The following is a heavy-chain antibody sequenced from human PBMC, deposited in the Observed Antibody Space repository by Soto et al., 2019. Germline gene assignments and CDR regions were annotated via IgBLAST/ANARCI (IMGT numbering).Heavy chain of an antibody. V-gene: IGHV1-24*01. J-gene: IGHJ4*02. D-gene: IGHD6-6*01. CDR3: ATALSIAARPYFDY. CDR1: GYTLTELS. CDR2: FDPEDGET. Sequence: ASVKVSCKVSGYTLTELSMHWVRQAPGKGLEWMGGFDPEDGETIDAQKFQGRVTMTEDTSTDTAYMELSSLRSEDTAVYYCATALSIAARPYFDYRGQGTLVTVSS.